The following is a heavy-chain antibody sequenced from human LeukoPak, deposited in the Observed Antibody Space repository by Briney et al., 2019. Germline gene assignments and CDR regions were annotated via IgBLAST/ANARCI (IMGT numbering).Heavy chain of an antibody. D-gene: IGHD3/OR15-3a*01. V-gene: IGHV1-8*01. J-gene: IGHJ4*02. CDR3: LIGRGIWTSIYTFRTYYSDC. CDR1: GYTFTNYD. Sequence: ASVMVSCEASGYTFTNYDINWVRQAPGQGLEWMGWLKPNSANTSYEPKFRERGTIFMNSFLSTVYLELMSLTFADTAIYYCLIGRGIWTSIYTFRTYYSDCWGQRALVTASS. CDR2: LKPNSANT.